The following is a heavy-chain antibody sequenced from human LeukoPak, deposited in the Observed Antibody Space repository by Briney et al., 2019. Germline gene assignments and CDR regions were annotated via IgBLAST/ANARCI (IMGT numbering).Heavy chain of an antibody. CDR2: FDPEDGET. J-gene: IGHJ6*03. CDR3: ARDLAQYYYYYYYMDV. D-gene: IGHD3-3*02. Sequence: ASVKVSCKVSEYTLTELSMHWVRQAPGKGLEWMGGFDPEDGETIYAQKFQGRVTMTEDTSTDTAYMELSSLRSEDTAVYYCARDLAQYYYYYYYMDVWGKGTTVTVSS. V-gene: IGHV1-24*01. CDR1: EYTLTELS.